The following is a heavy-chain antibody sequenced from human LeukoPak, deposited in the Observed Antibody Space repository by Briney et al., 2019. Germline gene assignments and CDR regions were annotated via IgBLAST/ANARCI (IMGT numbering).Heavy chain of an antibody. CDR1: GYSFSTYG. CDR2: INVNKGNT. D-gene: IGHD3-22*01. Sequence: ASVKVSCTASGYSFSTYGISWVRQAPGQGLEWMGWINVNKGNTNYAETFQGRITMTTDTSTSTAYMELKSLRSDDTAVYYCARDSDSTGNYLDYFDYWGQGTLVTVSS. CDR3: ARDSDSTGNYLDYFDY. J-gene: IGHJ4*02. V-gene: IGHV1-18*01.